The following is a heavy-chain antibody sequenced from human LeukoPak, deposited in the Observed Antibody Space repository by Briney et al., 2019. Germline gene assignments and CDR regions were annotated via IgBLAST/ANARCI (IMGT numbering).Heavy chain of an antibody. J-gene: IGHJ4*02. D-gene: IGHD6-13*01. CDR1: GFTVSNHY. CDR2: IYSGGST. CDR3: SSGEHRIAAAAALFDY. Sequence: GGSLRLSCAASGFTVSNHYMSWVRQAPGKGLEWVSGIYSGGSTYYADSVEGRFTIFTGNSKNNLYLQMKNLRGDDTAVYYCSSGEHRIAAAAALFDYWGQGTLVTVSS. V-gene: IGHV3-53*01.